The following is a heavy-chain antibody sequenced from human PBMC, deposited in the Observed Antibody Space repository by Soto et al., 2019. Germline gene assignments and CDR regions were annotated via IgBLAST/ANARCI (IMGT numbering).Heavy chain of an antibody. CDR2: IIPIFGPA. Sequence: SVKVSCKASGGTFSSYAISWVRQAPGQGLEWMGGIIPIFGPANYAQKFQGRVTITADESTSTGCKELSSLRSGDTAVDYCARGEYSGYDEGSYYFDYWGQGTLVTVS. CDR1: GGTFSSYA. J-gene: IGHJ4*02. D-gene: IGHD5-12*01. CDR3: ARGEYSGYDEGSYYFDY. V-gene: IGHV1-69*13.